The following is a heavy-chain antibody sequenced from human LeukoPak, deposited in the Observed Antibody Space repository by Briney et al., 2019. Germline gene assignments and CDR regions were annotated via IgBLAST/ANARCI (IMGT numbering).Heavy chain of an antibody. CDR3: ARGEADYGDNAPFDY. CDR2: IYYSGST. CDR1: GGSISSGGYY. D-gene: IGHD4-17*01. J-gene: IGHJ4*02. Sequence: SETLSLTCTVSGGSISSGGYYWSWIRQHPGKGLEWIGYIYYSGSTYYNPSLNSRVTILEDTSKSQFSLKLSSVTAADTAVYYCARGEADYGDNAPFDYWGQGTLVTVSS. V-gene: IGHV4-31*03.